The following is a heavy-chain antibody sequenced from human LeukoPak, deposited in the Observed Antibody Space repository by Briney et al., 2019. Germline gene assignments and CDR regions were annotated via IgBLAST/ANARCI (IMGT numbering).Heavy chain of an antibody. CDR3: ARGGSYIRNNWFDP. D-gene: IGHD1-26*01. V-gene: IGHV1-69*04. Sequence: GASVKVSCKASGGTFSSYAISWVRQAPGQGLEWMGRIIPILGIANYAQKFQGRVTITADKSTSTAYMELSSLRSDDTAVYYCARGGSYIRNNWFDPWGQGTLVTVSS. CDR2: IIPILGIA. J-gene: IGHJ5*02. CDR1: GGTFSSYA.